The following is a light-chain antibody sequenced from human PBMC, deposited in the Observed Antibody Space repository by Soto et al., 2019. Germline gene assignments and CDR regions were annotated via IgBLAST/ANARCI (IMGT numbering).Light chain of an antibody. Sequence: QLVLTHPPSASGTPGQRVTISCSGATSNIGTNFVYWYQQFPGTAPKLLLYFDSQRPSGVPDRFSGSRSGTSASLAISGLRPEDEADYHCATWDDSLSGPVFGGGTKVTVL. CDR1: TSNIGTNF. J-gene: IGLJ3*02. V-gene: IGLV1-47*01. CDR3: ATWDDSLSGPV. CDR2: FDS.